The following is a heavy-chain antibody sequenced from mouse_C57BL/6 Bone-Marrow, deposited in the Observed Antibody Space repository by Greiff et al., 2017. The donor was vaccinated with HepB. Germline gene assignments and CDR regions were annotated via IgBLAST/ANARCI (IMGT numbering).Heavy chain of an antibody. CDR3: TTGGLAY. V-gene: IGHV14-4*01. CDR2: IDPENGDT. Sequence: VHVKQSGAELVRPGASVKLSCTASGFNIKDDYMHWVKQRPEQGLEWIGWIDPENGDTEYASKFQGKATITADTSSNTAYLQLSSLTSEDTAVYYCTTGGLAYWGQGTLVTVSA. CDR1: GFNIKDDY. J-gene: IGHJ3*01.